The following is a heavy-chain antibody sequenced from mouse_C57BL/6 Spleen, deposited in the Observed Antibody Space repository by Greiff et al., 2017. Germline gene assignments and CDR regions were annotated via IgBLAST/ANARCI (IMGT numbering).Heavy chain of an antibody. V-gene: IGHV5-16*01. CDR2: INYDGSST. Sequence: DVKLVESEGGLVQPGSSMKLSCTASGFTFSDYYMAWVRQVPEKGLEWVANINYDGSSTYYLDSLKSRFIISRDNAKNILYLQMSSLKSEDTATYYCARDGYDYGGYAMDYWGQGTSVTVSS. CDR3: ARDGYDYGGYAMDY. CDR1: GFTFSDYY. J-gene: IGHJ4*01. D-gene: IGHD2-4*01.